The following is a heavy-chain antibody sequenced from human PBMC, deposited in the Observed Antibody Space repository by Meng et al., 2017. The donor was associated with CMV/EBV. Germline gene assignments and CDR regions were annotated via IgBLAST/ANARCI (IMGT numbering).Heavy chain of an antibody. D-gene: IGHD3-3*01. J-gene: IGHJ5*02. CDR2: INSDGSST. CDR1: TFSSYW. Sequence: TFSSYWMHWVRQAPGKGLVWVSRINSDGSSTSYADSVKGRFTISRDNAKNTLYLQMNSLRAEDTAVYYCARDANYDFWSGYFGWFDPWGQGTLAPSPQ. V-gene: IGHV3-74*01. CDR3: ARDANYDFWSGYFGWFDP.